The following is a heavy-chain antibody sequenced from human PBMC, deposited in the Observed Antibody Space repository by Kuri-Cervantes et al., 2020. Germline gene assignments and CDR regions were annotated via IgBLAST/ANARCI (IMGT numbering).Heavy chain of an antibody. V-gene: IGHV3-7*01. J-gene: IGHJ4*02. CDR1: GFTFGTHW. Sequence: GGSLRLSCSVAGFTFGTHWMSWVRQAPGKGLEWVANIKEDGSDTFYVDSVKGRFIISRDNDKNSLHLQMNRLRVEDTAVYFCAREKGAEVWNYVRYFDYRGQGALVTVSS. CDR2: IKEDGSDT. CDR3: AREKGAEVWNYVRYFDY. D-gene: IGHD3-16*01.